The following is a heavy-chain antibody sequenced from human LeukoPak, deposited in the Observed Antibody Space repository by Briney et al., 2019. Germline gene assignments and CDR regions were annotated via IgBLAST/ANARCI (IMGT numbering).Heavy chain of an antibody. CDR1: GFTFSSYS. CDR3: ARVSDNTMIVVVYMDV. V-gene: IGHV3-48*01. D-gene: IGHD3-22*01. CDR2: ISSSSSTI. Sequence: PGGSLRLSCAASGFTFSSYSMNWVRQAPGKGLEWVSYISSSSSTIYFADSVKGRFTISRDNAKNSLYLQMNSLRAEDTAVYYCARVSDNTMIVVVYMDVWGKGTTVTVSS. J-gene: IGHJ6*03.